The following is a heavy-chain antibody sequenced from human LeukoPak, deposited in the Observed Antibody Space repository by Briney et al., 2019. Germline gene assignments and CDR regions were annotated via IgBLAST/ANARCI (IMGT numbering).Heavy chain of an antibody. CDR2: ISTTGDST. J-gene: IGHJ4*02. CDR3: ANDLPGLDWFGN. Sequence: AGGSLRLSCAASGLTFNNHAMSWVRQAPGKGLEWVSSISTTGDSTYYADAAKGRFTISRDNSKNTLFLQMNSLRDEDTAVYYCANDLPGLDWFGNWGQRILVTVSS. D-gene: IGHD3-10*01. CDR1: GLTFNNHA. V-gene: IGHV3-23*01.